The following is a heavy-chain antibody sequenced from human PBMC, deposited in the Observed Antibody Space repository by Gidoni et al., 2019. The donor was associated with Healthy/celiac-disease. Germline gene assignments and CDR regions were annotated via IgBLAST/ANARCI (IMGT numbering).Heavy chain of an antibody. Sequence: EVQLVESGGVVVQPGGSLRLSCADSGFTFDDYAMHWVRQAPGKGLEWVSLISWDGGSTYYADSVKGRFTISRDNSKNSLYLQMNSLRAEDTALYYCAKGSYDSSGQIDYWGQGTLVTVSS. J-gene: IGHJ4*02. CDR2: ISWDGGST. V-gene: IGHV3-43D*03. CDR1: GFTFDDYA. D-gene: IGHD3-22*01. CDR3: AKGSYDSSGQIDY.